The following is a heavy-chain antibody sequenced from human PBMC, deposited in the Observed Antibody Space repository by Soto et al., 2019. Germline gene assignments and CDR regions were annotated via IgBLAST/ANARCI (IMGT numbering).Heavy chain of an antibody. Sequence: EVQLVESGGGLVQPGGSLRLSCAASGFTFSEHYMDWVRQAPGKGLEWVARIRKKTNSYTTEYAASVKGRFTISRDDSKDSLYVQMVSLKTEDKAVYYCVRVNSAYDYDHWGQGTLVTVSS. CDR1: GFTFSEHY. D-gene: IGHD5-12*01. CDR3: VRVNSAYDYDH. V-gene: IGHV3-72*01. J-gene: IGHJ5*02. CDR2: IRKKTNSYTT.